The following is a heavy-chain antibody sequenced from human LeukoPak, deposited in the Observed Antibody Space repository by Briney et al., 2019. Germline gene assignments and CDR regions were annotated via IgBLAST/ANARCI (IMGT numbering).Heavy chain of an antibody. V-gene: IGHV1-2*02. Sequence: ASVKVSCKASGYTFTGYYMHWVRQAPGLGLEWMGWINPNSGGTNYAQKFQGRVTTTRDTSISTAYMELSRLRSDDTAVYYCARDLGYYYDSSGYNGDYWGQGTLVTVSS. J-gene: IGHJ4*02. CDR3: ARDLGYYYDSSGYNGDY. D-gene: IGHD3-22*01. CDR2: INPNSGGT. CDR1: GYTFTGYY.